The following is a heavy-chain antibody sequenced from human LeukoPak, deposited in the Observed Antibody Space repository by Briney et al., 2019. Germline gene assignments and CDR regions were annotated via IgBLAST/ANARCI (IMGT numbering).Heavy chain of an antibody. V-gene: IGHV4-34*01. CDR3: ARGSGGYRSNNWFDP. CDR2: INHSGST. D-gene: IGHD3-22*01. CDR1: GGSFSGYY. Sequence: SETLSLTCAVHGGSFSGYYWSWIRQPPGKGLEWIGEINHSGSTNYNPSLKSRVTISVDTSKNQFSLKLSSVTAADTAVYYCARGSGGYRSNNWFDPWGQGTLVTVSS. J-gene: IGHJ5*02.